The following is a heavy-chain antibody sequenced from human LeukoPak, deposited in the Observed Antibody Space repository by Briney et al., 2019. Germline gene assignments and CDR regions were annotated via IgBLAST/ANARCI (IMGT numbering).Heavy chain of an antibody. CDR1: GFTVSSNY. Sequence: GGSLRLSCAASGFTVSSNYMSWVRQTPGKGLEWVSVIYSGGSTYYADSVKGRFTISRDNSKNTLYLQMNSLRAEDTAVYYCASGEKYCSSTSCLGAWFDPWGQGTLVTVSS. V-gene: IGHV3-53*01. CDR3: ASGEKYCSSTSCLGAWFDP. D-gene: IGHD2-2*01. J-gene: IGHJ5*02. CDR2: IYSGGST.